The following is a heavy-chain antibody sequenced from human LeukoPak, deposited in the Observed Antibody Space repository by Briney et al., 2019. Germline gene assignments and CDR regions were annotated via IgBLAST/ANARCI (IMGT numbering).Heavy chain of an antibody. CDR1: GDSISSITCY. Sequence: SETLSLTCKVSGDSISSITCYWGWIRQSPGKGLEWIGSFCSSGTTYYNPSLKSRVTISIDTSKNQFSLKLSSVTAADTAVYYCARGCSSTSCYRGADYYYGMDVWGQGTTVTVSS. CDR2: FCSSGTT. D-gene: IGHD2-2*02. V-gene: IGHV4-39*01. J-gene: IGHJ6*02. CDR3: ARGCSSTSCYRGADYYYGMDV.